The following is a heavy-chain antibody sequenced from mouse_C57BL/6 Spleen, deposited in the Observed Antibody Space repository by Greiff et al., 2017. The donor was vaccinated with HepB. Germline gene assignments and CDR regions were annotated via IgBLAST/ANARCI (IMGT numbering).Heavy chain of an antibody. J-gene: IGHJ1*03. Sequence: EVKLVESGPGLVKPSQSLSLTCSVTGYSITSGYYWNWIRQFPGNKLEWMGYISYDGSNNYNPSLKNRISITRDTSKNQFFLKLNSVTTEDTATYYCARDYYLRYFDVWGTGTTVTVSS. CDR2: ISYDGSN. V-gene: IGHV3-6*01. CDR1: GYSITSGYY. D-gene: IGHD1-1*01. CDR3: ARDYYLRYFDV.